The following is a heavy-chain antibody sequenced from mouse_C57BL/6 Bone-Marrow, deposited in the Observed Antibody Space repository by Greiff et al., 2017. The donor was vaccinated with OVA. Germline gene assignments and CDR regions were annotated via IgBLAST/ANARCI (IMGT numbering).Heavy chain of an antibody. D-gene: IGHD2-4*01. J-gene: IGHJ1*03. CDR1: GYTFTSYW. CDR2: IHPNSGST. V-gene: IGHV1-64*01. CDR3: ASYYDYDDWYCDV. Sequence: VQLQQSGAELVKPGASVKLSCKASGYTFTSYWMHWVKQRPGQGLEWIGMIHPNSGSTNYNEKFKSKATLTVDKSSSTAYMQLSSLTSEDSAVYYCASYYDYDDWYCDVWGTGTTVTVSS.